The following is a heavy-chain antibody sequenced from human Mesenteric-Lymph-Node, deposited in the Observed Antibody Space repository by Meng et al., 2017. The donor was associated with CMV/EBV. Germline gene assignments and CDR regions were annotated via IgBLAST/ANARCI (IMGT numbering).Heavy chain of an antibody. Sequence: GSLRLSCTVSTYSISSGYCWGWIRQPPGKGLEWIGTIYHSGSTFYNPSLKSRVTISVDTSKNQFSLRLTSVTAADTALYYCVLSKGTAMISNWGRGTLVTVSS. CDR2: IYHSGST. CDR1: TYSISSGYC. CDR3: VLSKGTAMISN. V-gene: IGHV4-38-2*02. D-gene: IGHD5-18*01. J-gene: IGHJ4*02.